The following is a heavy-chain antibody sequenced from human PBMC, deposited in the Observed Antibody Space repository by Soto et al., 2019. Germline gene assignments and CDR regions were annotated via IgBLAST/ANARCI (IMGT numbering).Heavy chain of an antibody. D-gene: IGHD3-22*01. CDR1: GFTFSSYA. CDR2: ISGSGGST. CDR3: AEISYDNSGYFS. V-gene: IGHV3-23*01. Sequence: GSLRLSCASSGFTFSSYAMSLVRQAPGKGLEWVSAISGSGGSTYYRDSVKGRFTISRDDSKDTLFLQMNSLRAEDTAVYYCAEISYDNSGYFSWGQGTLVTVSS. J-gene: IGHJ5*02.